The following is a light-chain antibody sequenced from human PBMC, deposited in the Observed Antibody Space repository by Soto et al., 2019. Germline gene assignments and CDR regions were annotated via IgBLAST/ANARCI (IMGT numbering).Light chain of an antibody. CDR3: QQYGSYSSGP. CDR1: QTINTW. J-gene: IGKJ1*01. Sequence: DIQMTQSPSTLSASVGDRVTITCRASQTINTWLAWYQQKPGKAPKVLIFDASSLKTGVPSRFSGSGSGTEFTLTISNLQPDDFATYYCQQYGSYSSGPFGQGTKVEIK. V-gene: IGKV1-5*01. CDR2: DAS.